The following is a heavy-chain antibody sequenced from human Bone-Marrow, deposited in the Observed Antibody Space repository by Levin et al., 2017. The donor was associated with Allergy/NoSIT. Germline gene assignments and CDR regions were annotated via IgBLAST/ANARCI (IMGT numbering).Heavy chain of an antibody. V-gene: IGHV4-31*03. D-gene: IGHD1-1*01. J-gene: IGHJ4*02. Sequence: SETLSLTCTVSGGSISSAGYHWTWIRQYPGKGLEWIGYISYRGSTYFNPSLKSRLTMSIDTSQHHFSLNLTSVSAADTAIYYCARLDGYSCDYWGQGALVTVSS. CDR3: ARLDGYSCDY. CDR2: ISYRGST. CDR1: GGSISSAGYH.